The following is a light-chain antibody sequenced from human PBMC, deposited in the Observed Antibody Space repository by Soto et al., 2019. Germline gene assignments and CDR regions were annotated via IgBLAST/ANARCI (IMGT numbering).Light chain of an antibody. V-gene: IGKV1-39*01. CDR3: QQSYSSPPT. CDR1: QSISNH. CDR2: AAS. Sequence: DLQMTQSPSSLSASVEDRVIITCRASQSISNHLNWYQQKPGKAPKLLIFAASSLQSGVPSRFSGSRSGPDFTLTISSLHPEDFATYYCQQSYSSPPTFGQGTKVEIK. J-gene: IGKJ1*01.